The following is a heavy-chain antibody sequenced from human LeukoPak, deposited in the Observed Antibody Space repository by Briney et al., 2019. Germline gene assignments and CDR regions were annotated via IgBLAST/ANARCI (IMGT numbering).Heavy chain of an antibody. D-gene: IGHD2-2*01. V-gene: IGHV5-51*01. CDR3: ARSPLGYCSSTSGSGGYGMDV. Sequence: GESLKISCKGSGYSFTSYWIGWVRQMPGKGLECMGIIYPGDSDTRYSPSFQGQVTISADKSISTAYLQWSSLKASDTAMYYCARSPLGYCSSTSGSGGYGMDVWGQGTTVTVSS. CDR1: GYSFTSYW. CDR2: IYPGDSDT. J-gene: IGHJ6*02.